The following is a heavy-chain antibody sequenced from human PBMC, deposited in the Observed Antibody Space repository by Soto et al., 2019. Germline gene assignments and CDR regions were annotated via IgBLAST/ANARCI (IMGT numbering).Heavy chain of an antibody. CDR3: ARGDFGEFFFDC. CDR1: GGSISSDIYY. J-gene: IGHJ4*02. Sequence: QVQLQESGPGLVKPSQTLSLTCTVSGGSISSDIYYWNWIRQHPGKGLEWLGYIYYSGSTYYNPSLKSRVTISVDASKNQFSLKLSSVTAADTAVYYCARGDFGEFFFDCWGQGTLVTVSS. CDR2: IYYSGST. V-gene: IGHV4-31*03. D-gene: IGHD3-10*01.